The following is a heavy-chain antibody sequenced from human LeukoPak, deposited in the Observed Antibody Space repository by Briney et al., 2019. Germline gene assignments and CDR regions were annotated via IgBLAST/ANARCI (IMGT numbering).Heavy chain of an antibody. V-gene: IGHV3-23*01. Sequence: GGSLRLSCAASGFTFSSYGMSWVRQATGKGLEWVSAISTTGGSTYYAECVKGRFTISRDNSKNTMYLQMNSLRAEDTAIYYCAKNGDRGAYCSGGSCYPYYYYYMDVWGKGTTVTISS. D-gene: IGHD2-15*01. J-gene: IGHJ6*03. CDR2: ISTTGGST. CDR1: GFTFSSYG. CDR3: AKNGDRGAYCSGGSCYPYYYYYMDV.